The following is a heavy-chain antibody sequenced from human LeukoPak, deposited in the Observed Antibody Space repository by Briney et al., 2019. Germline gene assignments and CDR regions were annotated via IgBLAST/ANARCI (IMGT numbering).Heavy chain of an antibody. Sequence: SVKVSCKASGGTFSSYAISWVRQAPGQGLEWMGRIIPILGIANYAQKFQGRVTITADKSTSTAYMELSSLRSEDTAVYYCASSGSYPYYYGMDVWGQGNPGHRLL. CDR1: GGTFSSYA. V-gene: IGHV1-69*04. CDR2: IIPILGIA. CDR3: ASSGSYPYYYGMDV. D-gene: IGHD1-26*01. J-gene: IGHJ6*02.